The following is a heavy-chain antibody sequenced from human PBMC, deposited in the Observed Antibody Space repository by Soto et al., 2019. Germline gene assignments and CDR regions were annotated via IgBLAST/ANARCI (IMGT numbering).Heavy chain of an antibody. D-gene: IGHD2-15*01. Sequence: GGSLSLSCVASGFTFSNYGMHWGRQAPGKGLEWVAGIDYNEINQYYIDSVKGPLTISRDQSKNTLYLQMNSLRDEDTAVYYCARDCCPVRPCYDLWGQGVLVTVSS. CDR1: GFTFSNYG. J-gene: IGHJ4*02. CDR2: IDYNEINQ. V-gene: IGHV3-33*01. CDR3: ARDCCPVRPCYDL.